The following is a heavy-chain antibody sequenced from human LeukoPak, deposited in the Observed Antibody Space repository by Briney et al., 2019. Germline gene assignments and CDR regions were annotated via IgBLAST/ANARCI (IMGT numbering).Heavy chain of an antibody. CDR1: GGSISNYY. CDR3: ARGGTSIAAR. V-gene: IGHV4-59*01. J-gene: IGHJ4*02. CDR2: IYYSGST. Sequence: KPSETLSLTCTVSGGSISNYYWSWIRQPPGKGLEWIGYIYYSGSTNYNPSLKSRVTISVDKSKNQFSLKLTSVTAADTAVYYCARGGTSIAARWGQGTLVTVSS. D-gene: IGHD6-6*01.